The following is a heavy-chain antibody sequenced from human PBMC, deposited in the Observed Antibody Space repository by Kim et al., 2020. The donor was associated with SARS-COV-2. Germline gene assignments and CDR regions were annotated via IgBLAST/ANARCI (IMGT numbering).Heavy chain of an antibody. CDR1: GFTFSSYG. Sequence: GGSLRLSCAASGFTFSSYGMHWVRQAPGKGLEWVAVIWYDGRNKYYADSVKGRFTISRDNSKNTLSLQMTSLRAEDTAVYYCAREDTDDSSGGLDYWSQGALVSVSS. V-gene: IGHV3-33*08. J-gene: IGHJ4*02. D-gene: IGHD3-22*01. CDR3: AREDTDDSSGGLDY. CDR2: IWYDGRNK.